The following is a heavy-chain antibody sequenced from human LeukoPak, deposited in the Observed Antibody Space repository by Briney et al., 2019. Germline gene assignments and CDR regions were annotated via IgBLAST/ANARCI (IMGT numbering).Heavy chain of an antibody. Sequence: ASVKVSCKASGYTFTAYYLHWVRQAPGQGLEWMGWINPNSGGTNYAQNFQGRVAMTRDTSISTAYMEVSRLRSDDTAVYYCAREDSSGYDYWGQGTLVTVSS. CDR2: INPNSGGT. D-gene: IGHD3-22*01. CDR1: GYTFTAYY. J-gene: IGHJ4*02. CDR3: AREDSSGYDY. V-gene: IGHV1-2*02.